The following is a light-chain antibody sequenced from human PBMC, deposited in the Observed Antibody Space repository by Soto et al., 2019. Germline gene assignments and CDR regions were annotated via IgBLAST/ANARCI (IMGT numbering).Light chain of an antibody. J-gene: IGKJ2*01. CDR3: QQYDSYYT. Sequence: DIHMTQSPSSVSASPGYTFTISCRASQGVTSWLAWYQQKPGKAPKLLIYAASTLHSGVPSRLSGGGSGTYFTITITSLQPDDFATYYCQQYDSYYTFGQGTKVDIK. V-gene: IGKV1-12*01. CDR1: QGVTSW. CDR2: AAS.